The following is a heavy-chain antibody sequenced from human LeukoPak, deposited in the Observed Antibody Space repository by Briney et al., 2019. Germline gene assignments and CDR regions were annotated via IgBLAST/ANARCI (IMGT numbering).Heavy chain of an antibody. CDR1: DGSISSGGHY. Sequence: SETLSLTCTVSDGSISSGGHYWSWMRQHPGKGLEWLGHIHYSGSTYYNPSLRSRVAMSVDTSKNQFSLKLSSVTAADTAVYYCASHLRGYSYGYVDYWGQGTLVTVSS. D-gene: IGHD5-18*01. CDR2: IHYSGST. CDR3: ASHLRGYSYGYVDY. V-gene: IGHV4-31*03. J-gene: IGHJ4*02.